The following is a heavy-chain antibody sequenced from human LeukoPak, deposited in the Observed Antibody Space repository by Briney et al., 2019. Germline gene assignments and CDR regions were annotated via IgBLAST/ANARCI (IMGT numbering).Heavy chain of an antibody. CDR1: GFIVSHKY. CDR3: ARGQIDLLRNYFDS. V-gene: IGHV3-66*01. Sequence: GGSLRLSCAASGFIVSHKYMAWVRQAPGKGLEWLSIIYTAGNTVSAESVKGRFIISRDNSRDTVHLQMNSLRDDDTAVYYCARGQIDLLRNYFDSWGPGTLVAVSS. CDR2: IYTAGNT. J-gene: IGHJ4*02. D-gene: IGHD3-22*01.